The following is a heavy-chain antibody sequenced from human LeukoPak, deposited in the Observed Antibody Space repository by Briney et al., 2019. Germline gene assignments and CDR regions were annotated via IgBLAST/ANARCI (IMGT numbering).Heavy chain of an antibody. CDR2: IYHSGST. Sequence: SETLSLTCAVSGGSISSGGYSWSWIRQPPGKGLEWIGYIYHSGSTYYNPSLKSRVTIPVDRSKNQFSLKLSSVTAADTAVYCCARVVEYCSGGSCQYSFDYWGQGTLVTVSS. CDR1: GGSISSGGYS. J-gene: IGHJ4*02. D-gene: IGHD2-15*01. V-gene: IGHV4-30-2*01. CDR3: ARVVEYCSGGSCQYSFDY.